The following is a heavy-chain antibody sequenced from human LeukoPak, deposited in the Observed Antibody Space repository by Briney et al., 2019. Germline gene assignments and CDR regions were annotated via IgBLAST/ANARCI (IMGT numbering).Heavy chain of an antibody. J-gene: IGHJ4*02. Sequence: GASVTVSCKASGYTFTGYYMHWVRQAPGQGLEWMGWINPNSGGTNYAQKFQGRVTMTRDTSISTAYMELSRLRSDDTAVYYCASALGYCSGGSCLDYWGQGTLVTVSS. CDR1: GYTFTGYY. D-gene: IGHD2-15*01. CDR3: ASALGYCSGGSCLDY. CDR2: INPNSGGT. V-gene: IGHV1-2*02.